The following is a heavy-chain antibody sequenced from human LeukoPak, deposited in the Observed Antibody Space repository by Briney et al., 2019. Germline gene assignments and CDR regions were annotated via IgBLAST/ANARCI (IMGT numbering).Heavy chain of an antibody. D-gene: IGHD3-22*01. V-gene: IGHV3-30-3*01. CDR3: ARVNYYDSSAKDY. J-gene: IGHJ4*02. CDR1: GFTFSSYA. CDR2: ISYDGSNK. Sequence: PGGSLRLSCAASGFTFSSYAMHWVRQAPGKGLEWVAVISYDGSNKYYADSVKGRFTISRDNSKNTLYLQMNSLRAEDTAVYYCARVNYYDSSAKDYWDQGTLVTVSS.